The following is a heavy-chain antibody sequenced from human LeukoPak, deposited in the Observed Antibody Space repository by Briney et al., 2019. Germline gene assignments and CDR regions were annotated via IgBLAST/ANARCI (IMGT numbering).Heavy chain of an antibody. CDR3: AKDGPYYYGSGNYPWTV. CDR1: GFTFSSYS. CDR2: ISSSSSYI. D-gene: IGHD3-10*01. V-gene: IGHV3-21*04. J-gene: IGHJ6*02. Sequence: GGSLRLSCAASGFTFSSYSMNWVRQAPGKGLEWVSSISSSSSYIYYADSVKGRFTISRDNAKNTLYMQMNSLRAEDTAVYYCAKDGPYYYGSGNYPWTVWGQGTTVTVSS.